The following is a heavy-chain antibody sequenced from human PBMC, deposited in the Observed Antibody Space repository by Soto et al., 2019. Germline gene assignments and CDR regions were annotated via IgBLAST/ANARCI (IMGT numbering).Heavy chain of an antibody. CDR2: IIPILGIA. Sequence: SVKVSCKASGCTFSSYTISWVRQAPGQGLEWMGRIIPILGIANYAQKFQGRVTITADKSTSTAYMELSSLRSEDTAVYYCASPRLGGYCSGGSCYSFQAFDIWGQGTMVTVSS. D-gene: IGHD2-15*01. CDR1: GCTFSSYT. CDR3: ASPRLGGYCSGGSCYSFQAFDI. J-gene: IGHJ3*02. V-gene: IGHV1-69*02.